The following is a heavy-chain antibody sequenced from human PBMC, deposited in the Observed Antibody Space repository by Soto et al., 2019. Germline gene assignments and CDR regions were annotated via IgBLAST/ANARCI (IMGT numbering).Heavy chain of an antibody. J-gene: IGHJ4*02. Sequence: QVQLVQSGAEVKRPESSMKVSCKPSGGTFNNYAINWVRQAPGQGLEWMGAIIPISGTTKYAQKFQGRVTITADKSTSTVYMDLSSLRSEDTAVYYCARWGGLSCSGAVCFKKPFYYWGQGTLVTVSS. V-gene: IGHV1-69*06. CDR3: ARWGGLSCSGAVCFKKPFYY. D-gene: IGHD2-8*02. CDR2: IIPISGTT. CDR1: GGTFNNYA.